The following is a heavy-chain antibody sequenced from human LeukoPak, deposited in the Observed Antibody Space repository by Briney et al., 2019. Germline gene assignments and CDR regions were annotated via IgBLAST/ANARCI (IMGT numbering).Heavy chain of an antibody. J-gene: IGHJ6*02. CDR3: ARGRNMGV. V-gene: IGHV3-7*01. Sequence: GGSLRLSCAVSGFTFSTFWMSWVRQAPGKGLEWVANINQDGSENYYVGSAKGRFTISRDNAKSSLFLQLISLRAEDTAVYYCARGRNMGVLGQGTTVTVSS. CDR2: INQDGSEN. CDR1: GFTFSTFW.